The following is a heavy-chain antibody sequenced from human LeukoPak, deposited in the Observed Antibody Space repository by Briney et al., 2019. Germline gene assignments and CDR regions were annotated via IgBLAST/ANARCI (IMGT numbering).Heavy chain of an antibody. CDR3: ARVTGYMTEDYFDY. J-gene: IGHJ4*02. CDR2: IYYSGST. Sequence: PSETLPLTCSVSGYSISSGYYWGWIRQPPGKGLEWIGYIYYSGSTNYNPSLKSRVTISVDTSKNQFSLRLSSVTAADTAVYYCARVTGYMTEDYFDYWGQGTLITVSS. V-gene: IGHV4-61*01. CDR1: GYSISSGYY. D-gene: IGHD6-13*01.